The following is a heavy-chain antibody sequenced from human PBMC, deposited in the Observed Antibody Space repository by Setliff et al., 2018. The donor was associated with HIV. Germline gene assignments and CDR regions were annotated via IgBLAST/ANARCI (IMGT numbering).Heavy chain of an antibody. Sequence: SETMSLTCAVYGGSLSGQYWTWISQPPGEGLEWIGEINHSGKTNYNPSLKSRVTISVDKSKNQFSLKVTCVTAADTAVYYCVTSSSWSSRLNFWGQGMLITVSS. V-gene: IGHV4-34*01. J-gene: IGHJ4*02. D-gene: IGHD6-13*01. CDR1: GGSLSGQY. CDR2: INHSGKT. CDR3: VTSSSWSSRLNF.